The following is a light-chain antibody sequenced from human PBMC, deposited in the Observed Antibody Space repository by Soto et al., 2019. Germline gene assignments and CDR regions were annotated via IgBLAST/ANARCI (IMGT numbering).Light chain of an antibody. Sequence: QSVLTQPPSVSGAPGQRVTISCAGSSSNIGAGYDVHWYQQLPGTAPKLLIYGNNNRPSGVPDRLSGSKSGTSASLAISGLQAEDEAEYYCSLYTSDSTYVFGTGTKLTVL. J-gene: IGLJ1*01. V-gene: IGLV1-40*01. CDR2: GNN. CDR1: SSNIGAGYD. CDR3: SLYTSDSTYV.